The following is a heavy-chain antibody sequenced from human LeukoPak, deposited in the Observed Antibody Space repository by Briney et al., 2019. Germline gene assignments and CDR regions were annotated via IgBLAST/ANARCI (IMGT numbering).Heavy chain of an antibody. V-gene: IGHV3-72*01. D-gene: IGHD6-13*01. CDR2: TRNKADTYTT. J-gene: IGHJ3*02. CDR1: GFTFSDHY. Sequence: GGSLRLSCAASGFTFSDHYMDWVRQAPGKGLEWVGRTRNKADTYTTEYAASVKGRLTISRDDSKKSLYLQMNSLKTEDTAVYYCASSANKKRSSSWSGHDAFDIWGQGTMVTVSS. CDR3: ASSANKKRSSSWSGHDAFDI.